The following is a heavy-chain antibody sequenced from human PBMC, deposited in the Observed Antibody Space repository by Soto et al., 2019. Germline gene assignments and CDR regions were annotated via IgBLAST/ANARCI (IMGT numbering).Heavy chain of an antibody. CDR3: ARWEVGSGYYPRFDY. Sequence: QVQLQESGPGLVKPSETLSLTCTVSGGSISSYYWSWIRQPPGKGLEWIASIYYSGSTNYNPTLKSRVSISVDTSKNQFSLKVSSVTAADTAVYYCARWEVGSGYYPRFDYWGQGTLVTVSS. D-gene: IGHD3-22*01. J-gene: IGHJ4*02. CDR1: GGSISSYY. V-gene: IGHV4-59*01. CDR2: IYYSGST.